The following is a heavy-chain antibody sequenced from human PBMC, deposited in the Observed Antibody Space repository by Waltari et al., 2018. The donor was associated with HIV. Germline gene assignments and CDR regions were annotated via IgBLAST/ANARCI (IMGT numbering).Heavy chain of an antibody. J-gene: IGHJ3*01. CDR2: IESEGAST. CDR1: GFTFSRYW. D-gene: IGHD6-6*01. CDR3: VRAGRSSDGFDV. V-gene: IGHV3-74*01. Sequence: EVQLVESGGGLVQPGGSLRLSCGASGFTFSRYWMHWVRQAPGKGLVWVSRIESEGASTSYADSVKGRVTISRDNAKNTLSLQMNSLSVEDTAVYYCVRAGRSSDGFDVWGQGTMVTVSS.